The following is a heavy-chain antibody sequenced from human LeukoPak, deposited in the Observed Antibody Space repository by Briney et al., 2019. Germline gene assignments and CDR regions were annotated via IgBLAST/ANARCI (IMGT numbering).Heavy chain of an antibody. CDR2: IYYSGST. CDR3: ARGPYDILTGYPYWFDP. D-gene: IGHD3-9*01. Sequence: SETLSLTCTVSGSSIGTYSWSWIRQPPGKGLEWFGSIYYSGSTNYNPSLKSRVTISVDTSKNQFSLKLSSVTAADTAVYYCARGPYDILTGYPYWFDPWGQETLVTVSS. CDR1: GSSIGTYS. J-gene: IGHJ5*02. V-gene: IGHV4-59*01.